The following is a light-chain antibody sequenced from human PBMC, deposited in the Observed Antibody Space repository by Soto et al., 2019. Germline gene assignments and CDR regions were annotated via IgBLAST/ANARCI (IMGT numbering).Light chain of an antibody. Sequence: SALTQPASVSESPGQSITISCTGTSSDVGGYNYVSWYQQHPGKAPKLMIYDVSNRPSGVSNRFSGSKSGNTASLTISGLQTEDEADYYCSSYTSSTFFVFGTGTKVTVL. J-gene: IGLJ1*01. V-gene: IGLV2-14*03. CDR1: SSDVGGYNY. CDR2: DVS. CDR3: SSYTSSTFFV.